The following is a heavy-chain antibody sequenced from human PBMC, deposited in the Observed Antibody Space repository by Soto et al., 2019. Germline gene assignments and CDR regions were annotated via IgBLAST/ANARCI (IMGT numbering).Heavy chain of an antibody. D-gene: IGHD6-13*01. CDR1: GFSLSNARMG. J-gene: IGHJ5*02. V-gene: IGHV2-26*01. Sequence: QVTLKESGPVLVKPTETLTLTCTVSGFSLSNARMGVSWIRQPPGKALELLAHIFSNDEKSYSTSLKSRLTISKDTSKSQVVLTMTNMDPVDTDTYSCARLSYSSSWYGNWFDPWGQGTLVTVSS. CDR2: IFSNDEK. CDR3: ARLSYSSSWYGNWFDP.